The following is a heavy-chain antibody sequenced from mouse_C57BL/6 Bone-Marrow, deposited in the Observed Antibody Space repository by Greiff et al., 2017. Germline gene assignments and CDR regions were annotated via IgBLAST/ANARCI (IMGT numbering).Heavy chain of an antibody. CDR2: INPGSGGT. J-gene: IGHJ4*01. V-gene: IGHV1-54*01. Sequence: QVQLKQSGAELVRPGTSVKVSCKASGYAFTNYLIEWVKQRPGQGLEWIGVINPGSGGTNYNEKFKGKATLTADKSSSTAYMQLSSLTSEDSAVYFCARPFLTTYYAMDYWGQGTSVTVSS. CDR1: GYAFTNYL. D-gene: IGHD4-1*01. CDR3: ARPFLTTYYAMDY.